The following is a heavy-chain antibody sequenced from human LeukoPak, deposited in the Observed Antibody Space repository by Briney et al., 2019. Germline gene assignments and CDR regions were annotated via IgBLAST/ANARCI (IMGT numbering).Heavy chain of an antibody. J-gene: IGHJ3*02. D-gene: IGHD1-1*01. Sequence: ASVKVSCKASGYTFIGYYMHWVRQAPGQGLEWMGWINPNSGGTNYAQKFQGRVTMTRDTSISTAYMEMSRLRSDDTVVYYCARGIRPGRFTPLDIWGQGTMVIVYS. CDR3: ARGIRPGRFTPLDI. V-gene: IGHV1-2*02. CDR2: INPNSGGT. CDR1: GYTFIGYY.